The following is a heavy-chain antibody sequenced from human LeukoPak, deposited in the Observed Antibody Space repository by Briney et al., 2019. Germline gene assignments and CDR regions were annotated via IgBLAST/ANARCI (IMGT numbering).Heavy chain of an antibody. Sequence: PSETLSLTCTVSGGSINSYYWSWIRQPPGKGLEWIGYIYYSGNTNYNPSLKSRVSIPIDTSKNQLSLQLSSVTAADTAVYYCARDRDSSGLRDFDLWGRGTLVTVSA. CDR1: GGSINSYY. J-gene: IGHJ2*01. D-gene: IGHD3-22*01. V-gene: IGHV4-59*01. CDR3: ARDRDSSGLRDFDL. CDR2: IYYSGNT.